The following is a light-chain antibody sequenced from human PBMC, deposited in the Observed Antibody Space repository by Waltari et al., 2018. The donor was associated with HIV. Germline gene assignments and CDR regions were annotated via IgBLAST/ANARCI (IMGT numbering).Light chain of an antibody. V-gene: IGKV3-20*01. CDR1: QSVSSSY. J-gene: IGKJ2*01. CDR3: QHYGGSPPYT. CDR2: GAS. Sequence: EIVLTQSPGTLSLSPGERATLSLRARQSVSSSYLAWYHQKPAQAPRLLLFGASRRATDIPASFSGSGSGTDVTLIISRREADDDAVDYCQHYGGSPPYTFGQGSKLEIK.